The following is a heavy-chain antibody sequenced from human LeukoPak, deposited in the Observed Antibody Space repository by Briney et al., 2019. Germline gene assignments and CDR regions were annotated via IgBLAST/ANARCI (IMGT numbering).Heavy chain of an antibody. V-gene: IGHV4-4*07. CDR2: IYSSGST. J-gene: IGHJ6*02. Sequence: SETLSLTCTVSGGSISDYYWSWIRQSAGKGLEWIGHIYSSGSTYYNPSLKSRLTMSVDMSKNQVSLKLSSMTAADTAVYYCAREFPHGSGRYFYEGMDVWGQGTTVTVSS. CDR1: GGSISDYY. CDR3: AREFPHGSGRYFYEGMDV. D-gene: IGHD2-15*01.